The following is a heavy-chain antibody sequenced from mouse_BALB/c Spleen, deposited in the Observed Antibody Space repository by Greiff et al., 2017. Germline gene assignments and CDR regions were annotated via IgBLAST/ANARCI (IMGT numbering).Heavy chain of an antibody. V-gene: IGHV10S3*01. J-gene: IGHJ3*01. CDR3: VREELGLFAY. D-gene: IGHD4-1*01. Sequence: EAGGGLVQPKGSLKLSCAASGFTFNTNAMNWVRQAPGKGLEWVARIRSKSNNYATYYADSVKDRFTISRDDSQSMLYLQMNNLKTEDTAMYYCVREELGLFAYWGQGTLVTVSA. CDR2: IRSKSNNYAT. CDR1: GFTFNTNA.